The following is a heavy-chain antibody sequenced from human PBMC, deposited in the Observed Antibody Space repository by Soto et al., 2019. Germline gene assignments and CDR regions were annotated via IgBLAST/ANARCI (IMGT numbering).Heavy chain of an antibody. CDR3: ATATGNLGY. CDR1: GGSFSGYY. V-gene: IGHV4-34*01. CDR2: INHSGST. J-gene: IGHJ4*02. Sequence: SETLSLTCAVYGGSFSGYYWSWIRQPPGKGLEWIGEINHSGSTNYNPSLKSRVTISVDTSKNQFSLKLSSVTAADTAVYYCATATGNLGYWGQGTLVTVSS. D-gene: IGHD1-1*01.